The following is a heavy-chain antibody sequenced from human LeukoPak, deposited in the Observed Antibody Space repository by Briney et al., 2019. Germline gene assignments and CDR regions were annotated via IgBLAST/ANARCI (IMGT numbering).Heavy chain of an antibody. CDR1: GYSISSGYY. CDR3: ASDSGGRRDAFNI. V-gene: IGHV4-38-2*02. Sequence: SETLSLTCTVSGYSISSGYYWGWIRQPPGKGLEGIGSIYHSGSTYYNPSLKSRVTISVDTSKNQFSLKLTSVTAADTAVYYCASDSGGRRDAFNIWGQGTMVTVSS. CDR2: IYHSGST. D-gene: IGHD2-8*02. J-gene: IGHJ3*02.